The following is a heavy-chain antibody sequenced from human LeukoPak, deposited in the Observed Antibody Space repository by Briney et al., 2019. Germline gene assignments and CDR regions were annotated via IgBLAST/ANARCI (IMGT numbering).Heavy chain of an antibody. Sequence: GGSLRLSCAASGFTFSSYSMNWVRQAPGKGLEWVSSISSSSSYIYYADSVKGRFTISRDNAKNSLYLQMNSLRAEDTAVYYCARDYYDSSGYYSTADYWGQGTLVTVSS. J-gene: IGHJ4*02. D-gene: IGHD3-22*01. V-gene: IGHV3-21*01. CDR2: ISSSSSYI. CDR1: GFTFSSYS. CDR3: ARDYYDSSGYYSTADY.